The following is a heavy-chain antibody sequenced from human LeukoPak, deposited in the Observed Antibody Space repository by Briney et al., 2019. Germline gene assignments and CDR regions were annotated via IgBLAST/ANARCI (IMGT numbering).Heavy chain of an antibody. V-gene: IGHV4-34*01. J-gene: IGHJ3*02. D-gene: IGHD5-12*01. Sequence: SETLSLTCAVYGGSFSGYYWSWIRQPPGKGLEWIGEINHSGSTNYDPSLKSRVTISVDTSKNQFSLKLSSVTAADTAVYYCARVAVAHDAFDIWGQGTMVTVSS. CDR1: GGSFSGYY. CDR3: ARVAVAHDAFDI. CDR2: INHSGST.